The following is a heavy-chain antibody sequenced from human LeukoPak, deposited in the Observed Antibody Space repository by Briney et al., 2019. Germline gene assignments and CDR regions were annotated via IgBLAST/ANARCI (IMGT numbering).Heavy chain of an antibody. J-gene: IGHJ4*02. CDR3: ARQGWSGYSTSWFDY. CDR1: GGSISNYH. D-gene: IGHD6-13*01. Sequence: SETLSLTCSVSGGSISNYHWSWIRQPPGKGLEWIGSIYHSGSTYYNPSLKSRVTISVDTSKNQFSLKLSSVTAADTAVYYCARQGWSGYSTSWFDYWGQGTLITVSS. V-gene: IGHV4-59*08. CDR2: IYHSGST.